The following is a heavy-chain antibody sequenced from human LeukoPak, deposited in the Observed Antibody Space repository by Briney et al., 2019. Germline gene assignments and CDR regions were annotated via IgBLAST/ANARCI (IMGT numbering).Heavy chain of an antibody. CDR3: ARDFSSGWRTYYYYYMDV. J-gene: IGHJ6*03. CDR2: ISSSGSTI. V-gene: IGHV3-11*01. CDR1: GFTFSDYY. Sequence: PGGSLRLSCAASGFTFSDYYMSWIRQAPGKGLEWVSYISSSGSTIYYADSVKGRFTISRDNAKNSLYLQMNSLRAEDTAVYYCARDFSSGWRTYYYYYMDVWGKGTTVTISS. D-gene: IGHD6-19*01.